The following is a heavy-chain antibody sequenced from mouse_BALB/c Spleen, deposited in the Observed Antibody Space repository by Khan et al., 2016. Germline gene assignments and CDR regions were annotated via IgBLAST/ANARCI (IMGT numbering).Heavy chain of an antibody. Sequence: EVELVESGGGLVKPGGSLKLSCAASGFTFSSYAMSWVRQTPEKRLEWVASISSDGSTYYPDSVTARFTISSDNARNILNLQLSSLRSEDTAMYYCASEDYGNYGDYLDYWGQGTTLTVSS. V-gene: IGHV5-6-5*01. CDR3: ASEDYGNYGDYLDY. CDR1: GFTFSSYA. CDR2: ISSDGST. J-gene: IGHJ2*01. D-gene: IGHD2-1*01.